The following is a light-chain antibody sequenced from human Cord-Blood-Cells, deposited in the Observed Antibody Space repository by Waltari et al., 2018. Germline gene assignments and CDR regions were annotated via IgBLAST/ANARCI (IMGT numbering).Light chain of an antibody. CDR3: SSYTSSSSWV. CDR1: SRDVGGYNY. J-gene: IGLJ3*02. CDR2: DVS. V-gene: IGLV2-14*03. Sequence: QSALTQPASVSGSPGPSITISCTGTSRDVGGYNYVSWYQQHPGKAPNLMIYDVSNRPSGVSNRFSGSKSGNTASLTISGLQAEDEADYYCSSYTSSSSWVFGGGTKLTVL.